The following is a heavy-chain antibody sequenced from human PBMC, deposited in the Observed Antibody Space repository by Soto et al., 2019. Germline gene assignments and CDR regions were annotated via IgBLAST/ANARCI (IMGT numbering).Heavy chain of an antibody. Sequence: QVHLVQSGAEVKKPGASVKVSCKASGYTFTNHAIHWVRQAPGQRLEWMGWINPGSGNIKYAQKLHDRLNITWDTSASSADLDLTSLKSEDTAVYYCARGSEPAYSTWYVNGDYWGQGTLVTVSS. V-gene: IGHV1-3*01. J-gene: IGHJ4*02. CDR1: GYTFTNHA. D-gene: IGHD2-2*01. CDR3: ARGSEPAYSTWYVNGDY. CDR2: INPGSGNI.